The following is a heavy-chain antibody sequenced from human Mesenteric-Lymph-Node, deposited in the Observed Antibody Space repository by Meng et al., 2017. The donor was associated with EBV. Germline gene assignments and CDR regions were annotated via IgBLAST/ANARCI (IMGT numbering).Heavy chain of an antibody. CDR1: GFSLITSGVG. Sequence: QITLKESGPTLVNPNQTLTLTCSFSGFSLITSGVGVGWIRQPPGKALEWLALIYWDDDKRYSPSLKSRLTITKDTSINQVVLTMTNMDPVDTATYYCVHGRGGGNSAIFDHWGHGTLVTVSS. D-gene: IGHD4-23*01. CDR2: IYWDDDK. J-gene: IGHJ4*01. V-gene: IGHV2-5*02. CDR3: VHGRGGGNSAIFDH.